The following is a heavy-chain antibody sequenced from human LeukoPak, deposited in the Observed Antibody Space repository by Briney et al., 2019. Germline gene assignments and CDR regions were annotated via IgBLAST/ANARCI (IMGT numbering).Heavy chain of an antibody. CDR2: ISGSGYIT. V-gene: IGHV3-23*01. Sequence: GGSLRLSCAASEFTLRNYAMSWVRQAPGKGLEWVSAISGSGYITYYADSVKGRFTISRDNSKNTLYLQMNSLRAEDTAVYYCTKGSGDSGLGYFHYWGQGTLVTVSS. CDR3: TKGSGDSGLGYFHY. J-gene: IGHJ4*02. CDR1: EFTLRNYA. D-gene: IGHD4-17*01.